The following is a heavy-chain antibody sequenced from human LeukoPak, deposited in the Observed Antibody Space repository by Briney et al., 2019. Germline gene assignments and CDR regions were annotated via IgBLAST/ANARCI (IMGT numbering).Heavy chain of an antibody. CDR3: ARDAGAVAGNELAFDI. Sequence: TSSETLSLTCVVSGGSISSTSYYWGWIRQPPGKGLEWIGSIYHSGSTYYNPSLKSRVTISVDTSKNQFSLKLSSVTAADTAVYYCARDAGAVAGNELAFDIWGQGTMVTVSS. CDR1: GGSISSTSYY. CDR2: IYHSGST. V-gene: IGHV4-39*07. D-gene: IGHD6-19*01. J-gene: IGHJ3*02.